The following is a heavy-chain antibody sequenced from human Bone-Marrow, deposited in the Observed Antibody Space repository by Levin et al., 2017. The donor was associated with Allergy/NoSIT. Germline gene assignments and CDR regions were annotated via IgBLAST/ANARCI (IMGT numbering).Heavy chain of an antibody. Sequence: GESLKISCQGSGYQFTDYWIGWVRQLPGKGLEWVGNIYPGDSETRSSPSFQGQVTISVDKSINTAYLQWESLRASDTAIEYSERKSDELPPYGGEWVEEHYFDYWGQGTLVTVSS. CDR2: IYPGDSET. V-gene: IGHV5-51*01. CDR1: GYQFTDYW. J-gene: IGHJ4*02. D-gene: IGHD3-10*01. CDR3: ERKSDELPPYGGEWVEEHYFDY.